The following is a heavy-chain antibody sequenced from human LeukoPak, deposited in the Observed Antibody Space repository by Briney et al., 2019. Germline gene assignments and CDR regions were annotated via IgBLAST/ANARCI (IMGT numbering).Heavy chain of an antibody. D-gene: IGHD3-22*01. CDR3: AKSFGYYDSSGYYRWDAFDI. Sequence: SETLSLTCTVSGGSISSYYWSWIRQPPGKGLEWIGYIYYSGSTNYNPSLKSRVTISVDTSKNQFSLKLSSVTAADTAVYYCAKSFGYYDSSGYYRWDAFDIWGQGTMVTVSS. CDR1: GGSISSYY. V-gene: IGHV4-59*01. J-gene: IGHJ3*02. CDR2: IYYSGST.